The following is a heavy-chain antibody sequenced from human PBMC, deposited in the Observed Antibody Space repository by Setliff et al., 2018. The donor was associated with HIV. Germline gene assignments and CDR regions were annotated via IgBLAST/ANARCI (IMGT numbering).Heavy chain of an antibody. CDR2: VSYSGST. V-gene: IGHV4-61*05. CDR3: ARHGHFYDSSSSDAFDI. J-gene: IGHJ3*02. Sequence: PSETLSLTCTVSGGSMRSTTYYWGWIRQPPGKGLEWLGYVSYSGSTNFNPSLESRLAMSVDMSKNHFSLKLRSVTAADTAVYYCARHGHFYDSSSSDAFDIWGHGTMVTVSS. D-gene: IGHD3-22*01. CDR1: GGSMRSTTYY.